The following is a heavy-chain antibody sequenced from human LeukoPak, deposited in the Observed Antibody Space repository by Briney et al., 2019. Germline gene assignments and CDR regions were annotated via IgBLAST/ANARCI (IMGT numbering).Heavy chain of an antibody. CDR3: VKAVDSSGWFNYLDY. D-gene: IGHD6-19*01. V-gene: IGHV3-30*02. CDR1: GFTFSSYG. Sequence: PGGSLRLSCAASGFTFSSYGMHWVRQAPGKGLEWVAVIWYDGSNKYYADSVKGRFTISRDNSKNTLYLQMNSLRAEDTAVYYCVKAVDSSGWFNYLDYWGQGTLVTVSS. J-gene: IGHJ4*02. CDR2: IWYDGSNK.